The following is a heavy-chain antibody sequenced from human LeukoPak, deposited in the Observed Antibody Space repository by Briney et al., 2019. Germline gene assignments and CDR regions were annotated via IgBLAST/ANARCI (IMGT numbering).Heavy chain of an antibody. CDR2: FSGGGGNT. CDR3: AKSVSSSWYTNFDY. Sequence: PAGGSLRLSCAASGFTFSSNGMRWVRQAPGKGLEWVSTFSGGGGNTYYADSVKGRFTISRDNAKNTLYLQMNSLRAEDTAVYYCAKSVSSSWYTNFDYWGQGTLVTVSS. D-gene: IGHD6-13*01. CDR1: GFTFSSNG. J-gene: IGHJ4*02. V-gene: IGHV3-23*01.